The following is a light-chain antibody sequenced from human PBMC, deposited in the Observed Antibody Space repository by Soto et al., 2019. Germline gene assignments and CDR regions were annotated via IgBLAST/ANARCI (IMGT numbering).Light chain of an antibody. CDR3: SSFTSSNTWV. CDR2: EVR. Sequence: QSALTQPASVSGSPGQSITISCTGTSSDVGGYNYVSWYQHHQGKAPKLMIYEVRNRPSGVSDRFSASKSGNTASLTISGLQADDEADYYCSSFTSSNTWVFGGGTKVTVL. CDR1: SSDVGGYNY. V-gene: IGLV2-14*01. J-gene: IGLJ3*02.